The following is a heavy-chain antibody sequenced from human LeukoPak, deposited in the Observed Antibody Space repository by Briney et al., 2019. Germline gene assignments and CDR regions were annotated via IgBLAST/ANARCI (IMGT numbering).Heavy chain of an antibody. D-gene: IGHD3-22*01. CDR2: VTAYNGTI. V-gene: IGHV1-18*01. CDR3: ARDPGYYYDSRGYYQCFDY. J-gene: IGHJ4*02. Sequence: GASVKVSCTASGYTFTSYGISWVGQAPGQGLEWMGWVTAYNGTINYEQKLQGRVTMTTDTSTSTAYMELRSLRSDDTAVYYCARDPGYYYDSRGYYQCFDYWGQGTLVTVSS. CDR1: GYTFTSYG.